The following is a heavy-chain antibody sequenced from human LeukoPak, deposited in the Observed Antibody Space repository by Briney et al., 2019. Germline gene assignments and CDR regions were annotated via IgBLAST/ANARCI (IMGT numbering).Heavy chain of an antibody. D-gene: IGHD3-9*01. V-gene: IGHV3-23*01. CDR3: TKGTLSTGDY. Sequence: GGSVRLSCVASGFTYSNYDMTWVRQAPGKGMEWVSGISGSGGNTYYADSVKGRFTISRDNSKNTLYLQMSSLRAEDTAVYYCTKGTLSTGDYWGQGTLVTVSS. CDR1: GFTYSNYD. CDR2: ISGSGGNT. J-gene: IGHJ4*02.